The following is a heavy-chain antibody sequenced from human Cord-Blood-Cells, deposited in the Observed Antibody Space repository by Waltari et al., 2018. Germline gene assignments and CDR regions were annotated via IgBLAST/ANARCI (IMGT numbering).Heavy chain of an antibody. CDR3: ARNGGNFDY. D-gene: IGHD2-15*01. V-gene: IGHV4-34*01. CDR2: INHSRST. CDR1: GGSFSGYY. J-gene: IGHJ4*02. Sequence: QVQLQQWGAGLLKPSATLSLTCAVYGGSFSGYYWSWIRQPPGKGLEWIGEINHSRSTNYNPSLKRRVTISVDTSKNQFSLKLSSVTAADTAVYYCARNGGNFDYWGQGTLVTVSS.